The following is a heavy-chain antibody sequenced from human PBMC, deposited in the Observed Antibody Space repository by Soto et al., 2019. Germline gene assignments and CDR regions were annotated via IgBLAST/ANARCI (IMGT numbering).Heavy chain of an antibody. J-gene: IGHJ4*02. Sequence: PSETLSLTCAVSGDSISSGYYWAWIRQPPGKGLEWIGSIYHTGTTYYNPSLKSRVTISVDTSKNQFSLKLSSVTAADSAVYYCARGAEPQRPYNWNHHPFDYWGQGTLVTVSS. CDR3: ARGAEPQRPYNWNHHPFDY. CDR1: GDSISSGYY. CDR2: IYHTGTT. V-gene: IGHV4-38-2*01. D-gene: IGHD1-20*01.